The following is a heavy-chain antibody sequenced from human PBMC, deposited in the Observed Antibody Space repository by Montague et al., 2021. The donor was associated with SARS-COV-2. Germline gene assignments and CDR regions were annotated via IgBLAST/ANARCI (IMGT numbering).Heavy chain of an antibody. D-gene: IGHD3-10*01. CDR1: GDSMSSGSYF. J-gene: IGHJ6*02. CDR2: IQTSGTS. Sequence: TLSLTCSVSGDSMSSGSYFWTWIRQPAGKGLEWIGHIQTSGTSNYNPSLRRRITMSIDTSRNQFSLEVRSVTAADSAVYFCAGDRPGTWRISRGLAGLCATVFHSASGMDVWGQGTTVTVS. CDR3: AGDRPGTWRISRGLAGLCATVFHSASGMDV. V-gene: IGHV4-61*09.